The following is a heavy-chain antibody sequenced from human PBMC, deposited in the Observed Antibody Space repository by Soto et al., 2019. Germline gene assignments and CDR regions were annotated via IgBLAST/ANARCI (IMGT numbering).Heavy chain of an antibody. J-gene: IGHJ4*02. CDR3: ARAQLGFFDY. CDR1: GCSFSGYY. D-gene: IGHD1-1*01. V-gene: IGHV4-34*01. Sequence: SETVSLTCAVYGCSFSGYYWSWIRQPPGKGLEWIGEINHSGSTNYNPSLKSRVTIPVDTTKNQFSQKLSSVTAADTPVYYCARAQLGFFDYWGQGTLVTVSS. CDR2: INHSGST.